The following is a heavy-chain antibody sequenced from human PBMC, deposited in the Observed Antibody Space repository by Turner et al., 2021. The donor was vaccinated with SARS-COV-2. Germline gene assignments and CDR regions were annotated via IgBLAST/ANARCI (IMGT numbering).Heavy chain of an antibody. Sequence: EVQLVESGGGLVHPGGSLRLSCAVPGFPFSTYWMHWVRQAPGKGLVVGSRIDTDGSTTNYADSVKGRFTISRDNAKNTLYLQMNSLRAEDTAVYYCGRDLSGRSDYWGQGTLVTVSS. CDR3: GRDLSGRSDY. D-gene: IGHD1-1*01. J-gene: IGHJ4*02. CDR2: IDTDGSTT. CDR1: GFPFSTYW. V-gene: IGHV3-74*01.